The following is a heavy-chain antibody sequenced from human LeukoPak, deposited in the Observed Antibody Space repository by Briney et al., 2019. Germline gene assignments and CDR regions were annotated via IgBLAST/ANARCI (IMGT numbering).Heavy chain of an antibody. CDR3: AGSLSSVSYRIDY. CDR1: GDSVSSNSAA. J-gene: IGHJ4*02. V-gene: IGHV6-1*01. D-gene: IGHD6-19*01. Sequence: PSQTLSLTCAISGDSVSSNSAAWNWIRQSPSRGLEWLGRTYYRSKWYYDYEVSVKSRVTINPDTSKNQFSLQLSSVTPEDTAVYYCAGSLSSVSYRIDYWGQGTLVTVSS. CDR2: TYYRSKWYY.